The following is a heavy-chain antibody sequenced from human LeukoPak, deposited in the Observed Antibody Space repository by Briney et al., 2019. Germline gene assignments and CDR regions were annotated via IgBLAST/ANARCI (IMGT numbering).Heavy chain of an antibody. CDR3: ASSDDRTTETTGYYFDY. CDR1: GGTFSSYA. Sequence: ASVKVSCKASGGTFSSYAISWVRQAPGQGLEWMGRIIPILGIANYAQKFQGRVTITADKSTSTAYMELSSLRSEDTAVYYCASSDDRTTETTGYYFDYWGQGTLVTVSS. CDR2: IIPILGIA. V-gene: IGHV1-69*04. J-gene: IGHJ4*02. D-gene: IGHD1-1*01.